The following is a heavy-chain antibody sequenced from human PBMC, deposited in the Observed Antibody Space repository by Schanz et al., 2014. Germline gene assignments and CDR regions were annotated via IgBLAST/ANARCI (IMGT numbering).Heavy chain of an antibody. D-gene: IGHD6-19*01. CDR1: GGTFSSYS. V-gene: IGHV1-69*02. Sequence: QVQLVQSGAEVKKPGSSVKVSCKASGGTFSSYSISWVRQAPGQGLEWMGRIIPFLGVAKYAQNFQARVTITADKSTLTASMEPSSLRSADTAVYYCARGAVAAREDRGGIAYFDYWGQGTLVTVSS. CDR3: ARGAVAAREDRGGIAYFDY. J-gene: IGHJ4*02. CDR2: IIPFLGVA.